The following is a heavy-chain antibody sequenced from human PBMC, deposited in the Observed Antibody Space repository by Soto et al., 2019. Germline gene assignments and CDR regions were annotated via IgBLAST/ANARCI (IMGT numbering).Heavy chain of an antibody. V-gene: IGHV4-34*01. Sequence: SETLSLTCAVYGGSFSGYYWSWIRQPPGKGLEWIGEINHSGSTNYNPSLKSRATISVDTSKNQFSLKLSSVTAADTAVYYCARGMGAENTFYYYYGMDVWGQGTTVTVSS. CDR2: INHSGST. CDR1: GGSFSGYY. J-gene: IGHJ6*02. D-gene: IGHD3-16*01. CDR3: ARGMGAENTFYYYYGMDV.